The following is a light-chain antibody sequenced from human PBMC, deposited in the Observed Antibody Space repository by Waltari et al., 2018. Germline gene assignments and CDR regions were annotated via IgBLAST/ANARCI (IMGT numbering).Light chain of an antibody. CDR3: QKYGRLPAT. J-gene: IGKJ1*01. Sequence: EIVLTQSPGTLSLSPGERATLSCWASQSVSKYLACYQQNPGQAPRLLIYETSIRATGVPDRFSGSGSGTDFSLTISRLEPEDFAVYYCQKYGRLPATFGQGTKVEIK. CDR1: QSVSKY. V-gene: IGKV3-20*01. CDR2: ETS.